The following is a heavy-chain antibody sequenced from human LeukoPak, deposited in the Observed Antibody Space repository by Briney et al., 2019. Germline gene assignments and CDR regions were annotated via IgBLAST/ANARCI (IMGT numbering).Heavy chain of an antibody. V-gene: IGHV4-59*01. J-gene: IGHJ5*01. D-gene: IGHD4-11*01. CDR3: ARGSYGNYDS. CDR2: IYYSGGT. CDR1: GGSISSYY. Sequence: KSSETLSLTCTVSGGSISSYYWSWIRQPPGKGLEWIGYIYYSGGTNYNPSLKSRVTISVDTSKNQFSLKLSSVTAADTAVYYCARGSYGNYDSWGQGTLVTVSS.